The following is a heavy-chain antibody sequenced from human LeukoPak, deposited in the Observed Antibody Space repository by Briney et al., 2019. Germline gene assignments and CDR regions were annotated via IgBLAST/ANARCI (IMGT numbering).Heavy chain of an antibody. J-gene: IGHJ4*02. CDR3: AKAHVPTMIRGVVSSD. V-gene: IGHV3-23*01. CDR2: ISPSGGVT. D-gene: IGHD3-10*01. CDR1: GFTFSSYA. Sequence: GGSLRLSCATSGFTFSSYAMSWVRQAPGKGLEWVSTISPSGGVTFYSDSVRGRFTISRDYSKDTLFLQMDSLRAEDTALYYCAKAHVPTMIRGVVSSDWGQGTLVTVSS.